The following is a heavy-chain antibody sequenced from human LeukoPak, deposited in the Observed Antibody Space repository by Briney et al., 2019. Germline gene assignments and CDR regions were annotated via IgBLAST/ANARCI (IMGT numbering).Heavy chain of an antibody. CDR3: ARASDYGGNLGSAFDI. V-gene: IGHV3-20*04. Sequence: GGSLRLSCAASGFTFDDYGMSWVRQAPGKGLEWVPGINWNGGSTGYADSVKGRFTISRDNAKNSLYLQMNSLRAEDTALYYCARASDYGGNLGSAFDIWGQGTMVTVSS. D-gene: IGHD4-23*01. J-gene: IGHJ3*02. CDR1: GFTFDDYG. CDR2: INWNGGST.